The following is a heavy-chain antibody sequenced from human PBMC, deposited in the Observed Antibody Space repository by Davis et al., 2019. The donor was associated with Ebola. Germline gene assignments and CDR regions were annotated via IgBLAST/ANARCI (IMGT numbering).Heavy chain of an antibody. CDR2: IKEDGSEK. CDR1: GFTLSTCG. V-gene: IGHV3-7*03. Sequence: GESLKISCAASGFTLSTCGLSWVRQAPGKGLEWVAKIKEDGSEKLEVDSVKGRFTISRDNAKDSLYLQMNSLRAEDTAVYYCARGSRNMDVWGQGTTVTVSS. CDR3: ARGSRNMDV. J-gene: IGHJ6*02.